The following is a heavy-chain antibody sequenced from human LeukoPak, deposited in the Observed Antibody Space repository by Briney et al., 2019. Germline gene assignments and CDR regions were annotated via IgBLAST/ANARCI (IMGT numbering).Heavy chain of an antibody. CDR3: ARAVDYYGSGSSKNYYYGMDV. D-gene: IGHD3-10*01. J-gene: IGHJ6*02. V-gene: IGHV1-69*13. CDR2: IIPILGTA. CDR1: GGTFSSYA. Sequence: ASVKVSCTASGGTFSSYAISWVRQAPGQGLEWMGGIIPILGTANYAQKFQGRVTITADESTSTAYMELSSLRSEDTAVYYCARAVDYYGSGSSKNYYYGMDVWGQGTTVTVSS.